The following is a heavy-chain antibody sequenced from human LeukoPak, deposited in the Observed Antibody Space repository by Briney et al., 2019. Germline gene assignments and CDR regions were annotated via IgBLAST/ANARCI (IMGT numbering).Heavy chain of an antibody. Sequence: SETLSLTCAVYGGSFSGYCWSWIRQPPGKGLEWIGEINHSGSTNYNPSLKSRVTISVDTSKNQFSLKLSSVTAADTAVYYCARGRSYYYDSSDYSDYWGQGTLVTVSS. CDR3: ARGRSYYYDSSDYSDY. D-gene: IGHD3-22*01. CDR1: GGSFSGYC. CDR2: INHSGST. V-gene: IGHV4-34*01. J-gene: IGHJ4*02.